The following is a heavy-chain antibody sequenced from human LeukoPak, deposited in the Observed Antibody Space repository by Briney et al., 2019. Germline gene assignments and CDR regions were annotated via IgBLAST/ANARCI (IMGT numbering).Heavy chain of an antibody. V-gene: IGHV4-31*03. D-gene: IGHD5-18*01. Sequence: SETLSLTCTASGGSISSGGYYWSWIRQHPGKGLEWIGYIYYSGSTYYNPSLKSRVTISVDTSKNQFSLKLSSVTAADTAVYYCARDQSVQLWGIDIWGQGTMVTVSS. CDR3: ARDQSVQLWGIDI. J-gene: IGHJ3*02. CDR1: GGSISSGGYY. CDR2: IYYSGST.